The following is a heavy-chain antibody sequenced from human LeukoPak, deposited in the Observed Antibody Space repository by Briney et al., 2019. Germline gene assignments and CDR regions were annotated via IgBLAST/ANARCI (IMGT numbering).Heavy chain of an antibody. D-gene: IGHD3-9*01. Sequence: SETLSPTCTVSGGSISSGSYYWSWIRQPAGKGLEWIGRIYTSGSTNYNPSLKSRVTISVDTSKNQFSLKLSSVTAADTAVYYCARGPLYYDILTGYYYYYYYMDVWGKGTTVTISS. CDR2: IYTSGST. V-gene: IGHV4-61*02. CDR1: GGSISSGSYY. J-gene: IGHJ6*03. CDR3: ARGPLYYDILTGYYYYYYYMDV.